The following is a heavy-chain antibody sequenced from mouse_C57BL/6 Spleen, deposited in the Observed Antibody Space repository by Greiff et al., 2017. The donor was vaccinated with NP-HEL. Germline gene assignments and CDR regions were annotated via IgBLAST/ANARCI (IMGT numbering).Heavy chain of an antibody. D-gene: IGHD1-2*01. CDR1: GYTFTSYW. J-gene: IGHJ2*01. Sequence: QVHVKQPGAELVMPGASVKLSCKASGYTFTSYWMHWVKQRPGQGLEWIGEIDPSDSYTNYNQKFKGKSTLTVDKSSSTAYMQLSSLTSEDSAVYYCARSARRPPFDYWGQGTTLTVSS. CDR2: IDPSDSYT. CDR3: ARSARRPPFDY. V-gene: IGHV1-69*01.